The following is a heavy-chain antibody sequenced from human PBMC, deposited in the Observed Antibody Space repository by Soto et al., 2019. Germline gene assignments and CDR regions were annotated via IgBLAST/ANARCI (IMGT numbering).Heavy chain of an antibody. V-gene: IGHV4-31*03. D-gene: IGHD3-22*01. CDR1: GDSITSGGHY. CDR3: ATTDYYASSGDYVGLDY. Sequence: QVQLQESGPGLVKPSQTVSLTCTVSGDSITSGGHYWSWIRQHPGKGLEWIGYIYFSGDANYNPSLRTRVSLSIDMSEKQFTLTLTSVTAADAAIYFCATTDYYASSGDYVGLDYWGKGILVTVSS. CDR2: IYFSGDA. J-gene: IGHJ4*02.